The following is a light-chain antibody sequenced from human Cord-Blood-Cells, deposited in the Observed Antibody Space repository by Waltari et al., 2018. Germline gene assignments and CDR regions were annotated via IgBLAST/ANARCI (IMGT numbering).Light chain of an antibody. J-gene: IGKJ1*01. CDR1: QSVSSY. CDR3: QQRSNWPWT. V-gene: IGKV3-11*01. Sequence: ELVLIQSPATLFLSPGERAPLSCRASQSVSSYLACYQQKPGQAPRLLIYDASNRATGIPARFSGSGSGTDFTLNISSLEPEDFAGYYCQQRSNWPWTFGQGTKVEIK. CDR2: DAS.